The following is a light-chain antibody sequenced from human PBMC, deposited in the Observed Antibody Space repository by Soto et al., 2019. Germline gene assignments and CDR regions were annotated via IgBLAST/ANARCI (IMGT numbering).Light chain of an antibody. CDR3: SSYTSSRPRV. Sequence: QSALTQPASVSGSPGQSITISCTGTSSDVGGYNYVSWYQQHPGKAPKLMIYDVSNRPSGVSNRFSGSKSGNTASLTISGLQAEDEADYYCSSYTSSRPRVFGTGTQLTVL. J-gene: IGLJ1*01. CDR1: SSDVGGYNY. V-gene: IGLV2-14*01. CDR2: DVS.